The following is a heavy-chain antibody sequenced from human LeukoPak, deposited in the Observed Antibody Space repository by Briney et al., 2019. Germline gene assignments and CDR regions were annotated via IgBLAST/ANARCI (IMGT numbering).Heavy chain of an antibody. V-gene: IGHV4-61*09. Sequence: SQTLSLTCTVSGGSISSGSYYWSWIRQPAGKGLEWIGEINHSGSTNYNPSLKSRVTISVDTSKNQFSLKLSSVTAADTAVYYCARGRYYMDVWGKGTTVTVSS. CDR1: GGSISSGSYY. J-gene: IGHJ6*03. CDR3: ARGRYYMDV. CDR2: INHSGST.